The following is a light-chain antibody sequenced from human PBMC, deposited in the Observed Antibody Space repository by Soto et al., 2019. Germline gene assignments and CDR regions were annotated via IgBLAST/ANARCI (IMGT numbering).Light chain of an antibody. J-gene: IGKJ1*01. CDR2: WAS. CDR1: ESILYSPNNNNY. Sequence: DIVMTQSPDSLAVSLGERGTINCKSRESILYSPNNNNYLAWYQQKPGQPPKLLIYWASTRESGVPDRFSGSGSGTDFTLTISSMQAEDVAVYYCQQHYSTPQTFGQGTKVDIK. V-gene: IGKV4-1*01. CDR3: QQHYSTPQT.